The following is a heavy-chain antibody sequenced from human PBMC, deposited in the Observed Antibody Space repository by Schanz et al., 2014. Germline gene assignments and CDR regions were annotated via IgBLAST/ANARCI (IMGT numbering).Heavy chain of an antibody. CDR1: GFSVSTNY. CDR3: ARDEGRDGYNLAFDV. CDR2: LYINAGST. Sequence: EVQLVESGGGLIQPGGSLRLSCAVSGFSVSTNYMSWARQAPGKGLEWISSLYINAGSTRYADSVKGRFFISRDRSKNTLFLQMKSLRADDTAIYFCARDEGRDGYNLAFDVWGQGTLVTVSS. D-gene: IGHD2-21*01. V-gene: IGHV3-53*01. J-gene: IGHJ3*01.